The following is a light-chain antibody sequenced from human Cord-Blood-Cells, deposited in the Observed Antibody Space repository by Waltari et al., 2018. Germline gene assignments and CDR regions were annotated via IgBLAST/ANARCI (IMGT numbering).Light chain of an antibody. Sequence: QSALTQPAPVSGSPGQSITISCTGTSSDVGSYNLVSWYQQHPGKAPKLMIYEGSKRPSGVSNRFSGSKSGNTASLTISGLQAEDEADYYCCSYAGSSPRVVFGGGTKLTVL. J-gene: IGLJ2*01. CDR3: CSYAGSSPRVV. V-gene: IGLV2-23*01. CDR2: EGS. CDR1: SSDVGSYNL.